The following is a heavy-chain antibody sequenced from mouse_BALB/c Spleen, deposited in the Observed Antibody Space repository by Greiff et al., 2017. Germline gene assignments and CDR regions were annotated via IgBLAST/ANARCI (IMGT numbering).Heavy chain of an antibody. D-gene: IGHD2-5*01. J-gene: IGHJ4*01. CDR3: ARLDSNYPYYYAMDY. Sequence: EVKLMESGGGLVKPGGSLKLSCAASGFTFSSYAMSWVRQTPEKRLEWVATIGSGGSYTYYPDSVKGRFTISRDNAKNTLYLQMSSLRSEDTAMYYCARLDSNYPYYYAMDYWGQGTSVTVSS. V-gene: IGHV5-9-3*01. CDR1: GFTFSSYA. CDR2: IGSGGSYT.